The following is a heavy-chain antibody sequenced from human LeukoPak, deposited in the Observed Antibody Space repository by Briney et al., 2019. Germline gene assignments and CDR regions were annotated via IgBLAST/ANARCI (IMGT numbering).Heavy chain of an antibody. CDR2: IYYSGST. D-gene: IGHD5-24*01. CDR1: GGSISSYY. V-gene: IGHV4-59*01. CDR3: ARARDGHINNWFDP. Sequence: PSETLPLTCTVSGGSISSYYWSWIRQPPGEGLEWIGYIYYSGSTNYNPSLKSRVTISVDTSKNQFSLKMSSVTAADTAVYYCARARDGHINNWFDPWGQGTLVIVSS. J-gene: IGHJ5*02.